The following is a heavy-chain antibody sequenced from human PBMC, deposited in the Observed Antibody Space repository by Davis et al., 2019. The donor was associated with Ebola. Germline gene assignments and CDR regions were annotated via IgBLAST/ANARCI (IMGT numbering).Heavy chain of an antibody. CDR1: GGSFSGYY. CDR3: ASTYYDFWSGSINWFDP. CDR2: INHRGSI. V-gene: IGHV4-34*01. J-gene: IGHJ5*02. Sequence: SETLSLTCAVYGGSFSGYYWIWIRQPPGKGLEWIGEINHRGSINYNPSLKSRVTISVDTSKNQFSLKLSSVTAADTAVYYCASTYYDFWSGSINWFDPWGQGTLVTVSS. D-gene: IGHD3-3*01.